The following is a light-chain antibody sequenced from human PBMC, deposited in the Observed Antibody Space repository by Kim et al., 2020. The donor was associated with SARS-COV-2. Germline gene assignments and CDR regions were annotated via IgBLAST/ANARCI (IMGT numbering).Light chain of an antibody. J-gene: IGKJ2*01. Sequence: SASVGDRVTITCRASENIGTWLAWYQQKPGRAPSLLLYLASTLESGVPSRFSGTGSGTKFSLSITSLQPDDFATYYCQHYSRFPYTFGQGTKLEI. CDR3: QHYSRFPYT. CDR1: ENIGTW. V-gene: IGKV1-5*03. CDR2: LAS.